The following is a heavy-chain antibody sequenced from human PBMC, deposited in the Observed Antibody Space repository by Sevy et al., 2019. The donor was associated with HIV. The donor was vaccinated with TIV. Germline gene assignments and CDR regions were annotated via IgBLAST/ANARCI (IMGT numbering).Heavy chain of an antibody. D-gene: IGHD6-13*01. CDR2: INPNSGNT. J-gene: IGHJ4*02. CDR3: ARAYSSSWFGYYFDY. CDR1: GYTFTSYD. V-gene: IGHV1-8*01. Sequence: ASVKVSCQASGYTFTSYDINWVRQATGQGPEWMGWINPNSGNTDYAQKFQGRVTMTRNTSISTAYMELTGLRSDDTAIYYCARAYSSSWFGYYFDYWGQGTLVTVSS.